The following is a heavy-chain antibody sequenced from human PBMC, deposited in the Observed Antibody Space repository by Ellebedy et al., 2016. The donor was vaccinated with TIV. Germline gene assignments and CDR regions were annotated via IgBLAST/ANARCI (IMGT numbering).Heavy chain of an antibody. Sequence: PGGSLRLSCAASGFTFSSYGMNWVRQAPGKGLEWVAVISYDGSNKYYADSVKGRFSISRDNSKNTLSLQMNSLRAEDTAVYYCAKETWESSGYYIDYWGQGTLVTVSS. V-gene: IGHV3-30*18. CDR3: AKETWESSGYYIDY. CDR1: GFTFSSYG. D-gene: IGHD3-22*01. CDR2: ISYDGSNK. J-gene: IGHJ4*02.